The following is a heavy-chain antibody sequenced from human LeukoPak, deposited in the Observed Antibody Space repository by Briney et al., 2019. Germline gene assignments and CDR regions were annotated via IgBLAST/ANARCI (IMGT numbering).Heavy chain of an antibody. J-gene: IGHJ3*02. CDR1: GYTFTGYY. CDR3: AKDRGTSLCDAFDI. Sequence: GASVKVSCKASGYTFTGYYMHWVRQAPGQGLEWMGWINPNSGGTNYAQKFQGRVTMTRDTSISTASMELSSLKPDDTAVYYCAKDRGTSLCDAFDIWGQGTMVTVSS. V-gene: IGHV1-2*02. D-gene: IGHD6-25*01. CDR2: INPNSGGT.